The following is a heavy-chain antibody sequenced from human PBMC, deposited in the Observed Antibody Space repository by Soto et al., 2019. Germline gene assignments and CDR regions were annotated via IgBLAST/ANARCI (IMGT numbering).Heavy chain of an antibody. CDR1: GFSLTTRGVG. Sequence: QITLKESGPTLVKPTQTLTLTCTFSGFSLTTRGVGVGWIRQPPGKALEWLALIYWDDDEGYSPSLKSRLTLTKDTSKNQVVLTMTTMDPVDTATYYCAHRPRGYSYNFAWWGQGTLVHVSS. V-gene: IGHV2-5*02. CDR3: AHRPRGYSYNFAW. CDR2: IYWDDDE. J-gene: IGHJ4*02. D-gene: IGHD5-18*01.